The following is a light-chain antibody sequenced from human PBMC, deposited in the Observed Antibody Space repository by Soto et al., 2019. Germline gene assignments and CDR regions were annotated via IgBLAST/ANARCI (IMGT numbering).Light chain of an antibody. J-gene: IGLJ1*01. Sequence: HSALTQPASVSGSPGQSITISCTGTSSDVGGYNYVSWYQQYPGKAPKLMIYDVSNRPSGISNRFSGSKSGNTASLTISGLQAEDEADYYCSSYTSSSTLYVFGTGTKLTVL. V-gene: IGLV2-14*01. CDR1: SSDVGGYNY. CDR2: DVS. CDR3: SSYTSSSTLYV.